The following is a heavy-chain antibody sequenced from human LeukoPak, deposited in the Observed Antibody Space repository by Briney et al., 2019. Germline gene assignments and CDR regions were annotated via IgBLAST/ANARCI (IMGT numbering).Heavy chain of an antibody. CDR1: GFTFSSYS. Sequence: GGSLRLSCAASGFTFSSYSMNWVRQAPGKGLEWVSSISSSSSYIYYADSVKGRFTISRDNAKNSLYLQMNSLRAEDTAVYYCARVTAYYDSSGYSEGDYWGQGTLVTVSS. J-gene: IGHJ4*02. CDR2: ISSSSSYI. D-gene: IGHD3-22*01. V-gene: IGHV3-21*01. CDR3: ARVTAYYDSSGYSEGDY.